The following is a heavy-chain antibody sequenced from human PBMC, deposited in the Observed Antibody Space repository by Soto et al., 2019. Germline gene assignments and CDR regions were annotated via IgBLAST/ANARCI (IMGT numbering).Heavy chain of an antibody. CDR2: VRGNGDPP. CDR1: GFTFSSYA. Sequence: QPGGSLRLSCSASGFTFSSYAMHWVRQAPGKGLEYVSGVRGNGDPPFYADSVKVRFTITRDNSKNTLYLQMSGLSADDTAVYYCVKSRGGNNFDFFDWGQGALVTVS. V-gene: IGHV3-64D*06. J-gene: IGHJ4*02. CDR3: VKSRGGNNFDFFD. D-gene: IGHD5-12*01.